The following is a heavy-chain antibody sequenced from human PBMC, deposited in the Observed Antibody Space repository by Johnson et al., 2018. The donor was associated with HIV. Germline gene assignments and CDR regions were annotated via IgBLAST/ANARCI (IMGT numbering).Heavy chain of an antibody. CDR1: GFTFSSYD. CDR3: ARDPGGVAAFDI. D-gene: IGHD3-16*01. J-gene: IGHJ3*02. CDR2: IGSAGDT. V-gene: IGHV3-13*01. Sequence: EVQVVESGGGLVQPGGSLRLSCAASGFTFSSYDMHWVRQTTGKGLEWVSAIGSAGDTYYPGSVKGRFTISRENAKNSLYLQMNSLRAEDTAVYYCARDPGGVAAFDIWGQGTMVTVS.